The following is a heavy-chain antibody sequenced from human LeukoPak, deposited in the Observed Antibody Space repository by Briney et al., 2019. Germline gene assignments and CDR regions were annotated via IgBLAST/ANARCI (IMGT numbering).Heavy chain of an antibody. CDR3: ARLDYGDYQDY. Sequence: PSETLSLTCAVYGGSFSGYYWSWIRQPPGKGLEWIGEINHSGSTNYNPSLKSRVTISVDTSKNQFSLKLSSVTAADTAVYYCARLDYGDYQDYWGQGTLVTVSP. V-gene: IGHV4-34*01. J-gene: IGHJ4*02. CDR2: INHSGST. CDR1: GGSFSGYY. D-gene: IGHD4-17*01.